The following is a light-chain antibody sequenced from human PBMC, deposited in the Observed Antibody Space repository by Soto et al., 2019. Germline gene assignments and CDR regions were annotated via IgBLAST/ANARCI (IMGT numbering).Light chain of an antibody. V-gene: IGKV3-20*01. CDR3: QQDGTSPFT. CDR2: GVS. J-gene: IGKJ3*01. CDR1: QSVTSTY. Sequence: EIVLTQSPGTLSLSPGERATLSCRASQSVTSTYLAWFQQKPGQAPRLLIYGVSNRATDIPDRFSGSGFGTDFTLTINRLEPEDFAVYYCQQDGTSPFTFGPGTKVEIK.